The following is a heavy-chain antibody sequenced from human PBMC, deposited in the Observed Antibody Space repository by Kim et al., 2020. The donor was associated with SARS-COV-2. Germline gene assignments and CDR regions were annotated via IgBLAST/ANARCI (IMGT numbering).Heavy chain of an antibody. CDR3: ARDGYYYDSSGHAFDI. J-gene: IGHJ3*02. D-gene: IGHD3-22*01. CDR1: GFTFSSYS. CDR2: ISSSSSTI. Sequence: GGSLRLSCAASGFTFSSYSMNWVRQAPGKGLEWVSYISSSSSTIYYADSVKGRFTISRDNAKNSLYLQMNSLRDEDTAVYYCARDGYYYDSSGHAFDIWGQGTMVTVSS. V-gene: IGHV3-48*02.